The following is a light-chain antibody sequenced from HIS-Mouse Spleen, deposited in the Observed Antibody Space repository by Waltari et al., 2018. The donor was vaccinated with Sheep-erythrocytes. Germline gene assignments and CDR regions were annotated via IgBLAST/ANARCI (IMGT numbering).Light chain of an antibody. CDR2: AAS. V-gene: IGKV1-12*01. CDR1: QGISSW. CDR3: QQANSFPIT. J-gene: IGKJ5*01. Sequence: LQMTQSPSSVSASVGDRVTITWWASQGISSWLARYQQKPGKAPKLLIYAASSLQRGVPSRFSGSGSGTDFTLTISSLQPEDFATYYCQQANSFPITFGQGTRLEIK.